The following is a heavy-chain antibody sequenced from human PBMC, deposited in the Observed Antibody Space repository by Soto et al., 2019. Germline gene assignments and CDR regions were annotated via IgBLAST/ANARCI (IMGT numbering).Heavy chain of an antibody. CDR2: LYDVDGS. J-gene: IGHJ3*01. CDR1: GLTVSGKKY. D-gene: IGHD1-1*01. CDR3: ATWHEREHAYDV. Sequence: RRLSCAASGLTVSGKKYVAWVRQAPGKGLEWVSALYDVDGSFYADSVKGRFTTSSDSSKTTVYLQMNGLRPDDTAVYYCATWHEREHAYDVWGQGTTVTVSS. V-gene: IGHV3-53*01.